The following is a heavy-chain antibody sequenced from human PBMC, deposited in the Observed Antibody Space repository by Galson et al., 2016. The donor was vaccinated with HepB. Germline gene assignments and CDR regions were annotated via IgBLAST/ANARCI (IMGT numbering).Heavy chain of an antibody. D-gene: IGHD1-26*01. CDR3: ARDQTRRGPTTFDN. CDR2: IYSGGTT. V-gene: IGHV3-53*01. CDR1: GFTVSSDY. J-gene: IGHJ4*02. Sequence: SLRLSCAASGFTVSSDYMNWVRQAPGKGLEWVSVIYSGGTTYYADSVKGRFTISRDNSKNSLYLQMNSLRAEDTGVYYCARDQTRRGPTTFDNWGQGTLVTVSS.